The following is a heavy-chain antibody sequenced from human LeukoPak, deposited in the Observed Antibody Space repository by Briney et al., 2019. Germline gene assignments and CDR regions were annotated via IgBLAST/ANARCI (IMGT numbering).Heavy chain of an antibody. CDR2: IWYDGSNK. CDR3: ARGAYGSGTYHDFDI. V-gene: IGHV3-33*01. J-gene: IGHJ3*02. Sequence: GGSLRLSCAASGFTFSSYGMHWVRQAPGKGLVWVAVIWYDGSNKYYVDSVKGRFTISRDDSKNTLYLQTNSLRAEDTAVYYCARGAYGSGTYHDFDIWGQGTMVTVSS. CDR1: GFTFSSYG. D-gene: IGHD3-10*01.